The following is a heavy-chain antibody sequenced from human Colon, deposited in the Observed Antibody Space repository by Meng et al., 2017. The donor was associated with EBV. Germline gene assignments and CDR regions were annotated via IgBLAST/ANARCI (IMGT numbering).Heavy chain of an antibody. CDR2: FYHGGNT. V-gene: IGHV4-4*02. CDR3: ARGNAYNAPSFDY. CDR1: GASIISNNW. J-gene: IGHJ4*02. D-gene: IGHD5-24*01. Sequence: VRLKRSGPGPVEPSGTLSLPCVVSGASIISNNWWSWVRQPPVQGLEWIGEFYHGGNTNYNPSLKSRVTISVDRSNDQFSLSLSSVTAADTAVYYCARGNAYNAPSFDYWGQGTLVTVSS.